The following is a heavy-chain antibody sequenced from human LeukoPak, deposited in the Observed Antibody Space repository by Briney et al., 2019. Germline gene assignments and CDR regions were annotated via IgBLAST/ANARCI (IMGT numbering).Heavy chain of an antibody. Sequence: GASVKVSCKASGYTFTGYYMHWVRQAPGQGLEWMGWINPNSGGTNYAQKFQGRVTMTRDTSISTAYMELSRLRSDDTAVYYCARDFYLWEGLAARYNWFDPWGQGTLVTVSS. CDR1: GYTFTGYY. J-gene: IGHJ5*02. CDR2: INPNSGGT. V-gene: IGHV1-2*02. CDR3: ARDFYLWEGLAARYNWFDP. D-gene: IGHD2-15*01.